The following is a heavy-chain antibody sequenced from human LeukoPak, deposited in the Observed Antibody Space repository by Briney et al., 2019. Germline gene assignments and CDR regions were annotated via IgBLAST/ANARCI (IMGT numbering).Heavy chain of an antibody. V-gene: IGHV3-23*01. CDR3: GVVPAAMTGDAFYI. D-gene: IGHD2-2*01. Sequence: PGGSLRLSCSAPGFTFSSDVRNWVRQAPAKGLEWVSAISGSSSRAYYADSAKGRFTISRDNSKNTLYLQMKRLRAEDTAVHYCGVVPAAMTGDAFYIWGQGTMVTVSS. CDR1: GFTFSSDV. CDR2: ISGSSSRA. J-gene: IGHJ3*02.